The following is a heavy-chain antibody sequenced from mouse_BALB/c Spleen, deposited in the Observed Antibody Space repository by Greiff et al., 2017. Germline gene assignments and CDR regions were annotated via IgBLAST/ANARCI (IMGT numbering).Heavy chain of an antibody. D-gene: IGHD1-1*01. CDR3: ARDYYYGSSLFAY. V-gene: IGHV5-4*02. CDR2: ISDGGSYT. Sequence: VQRVESGGGLVKPGGSLKLSCAASGFTFSDYYMYWVRQTPEKRLEWVATISDGGSYTYYPDSVKGRFTISRDNAKNNLYLQMSSLKSEDTAMYYCARDYYYGSSLFAYWGQGTLVTVSA. CDR1: GFTFSDYY. J-gene: IGHJ3*01.